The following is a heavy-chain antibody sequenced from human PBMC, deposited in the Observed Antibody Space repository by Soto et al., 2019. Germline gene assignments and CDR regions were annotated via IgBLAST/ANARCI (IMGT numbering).Heavy chain of an antibody. D-gene: IGHD2-8*01. V-gene: IGHV4-59*01. CDR3: ARDSRTMRYYYYYYYMDV. CDR1: GGSISSYY. J-gene: IGHJ6*03. Sequence: QVQLQESGPGLMKPSETLSLTCTVSGGSISSYYWSWIRQPPGKGLEWIGYIYYSGSTNYNPSLKSRVTISVDTSKNQFSLKLSSVTAADTAVYYCARDSRTMRYYYYYYYMDVWGKGTTVTVSS. CDR2: IYYSGST.